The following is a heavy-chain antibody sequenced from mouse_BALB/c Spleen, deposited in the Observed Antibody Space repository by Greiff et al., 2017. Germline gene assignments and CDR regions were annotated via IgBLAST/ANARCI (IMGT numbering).Heavy chain of an antibody. V-gene: IGHV1S135*01. J-gene: IGHJ4*01. CDR2: IDPFNGGT. CDR1: GYSFTSYY. D-gene: IGHD2-4*01. CDR3: ARSRVYYDYDGVSDYAMDY. Sequence: VQLQQSGPELMKPGASVKISCKASGYSFTSYYMHWVKQSHGKSLEWIGYIDPFNGGTSYNQKFKGKATLTVDKSSSTAYMHLSSLTSEDSAVYYCARSRVYYDYDGVSDYAMDYWGQGTSVTVSA.